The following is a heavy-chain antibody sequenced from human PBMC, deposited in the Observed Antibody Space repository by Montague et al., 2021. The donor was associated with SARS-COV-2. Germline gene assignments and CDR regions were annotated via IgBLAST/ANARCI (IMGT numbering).Heavy chain of an antibody. CDR2: INHSGST. J-gene: IGHJ6*02. V-gene: IGHV4-34*01. CDR3: ARGRGTALFRRVYFGMDV. Sequence: SETLSLTCAVYGGSFSGYYWSWIRQPPGKGLEWIGEINHSGSTNYNPSLKSRVTISVDTSKNRFSLKLSSVTAADTAVYYCARGRGTALFRRVYFGMDVWGQGTTVTVSS. D-gene: IGHD1-1*01. CDR1: GGSFSGYY.